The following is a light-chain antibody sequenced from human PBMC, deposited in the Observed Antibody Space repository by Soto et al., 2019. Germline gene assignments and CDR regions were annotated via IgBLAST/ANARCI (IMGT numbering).Light chain of an antibody. CDR3: QKYNRAPRA. Sequence: DIQMTQSPSSLSASVGDRVTITCRASQGITNYLAWFQQKPGKVPKLLIYAASTLQSGVPSRFSGSGSGTDFTLTISSLQLNYVATSSCQKYNRAPRAFGQGTKVEIK. J-gene: IGKJ1*01. CDR1: QGITNY. V-gene: IGKV1-27*01. CDR2: AAS.